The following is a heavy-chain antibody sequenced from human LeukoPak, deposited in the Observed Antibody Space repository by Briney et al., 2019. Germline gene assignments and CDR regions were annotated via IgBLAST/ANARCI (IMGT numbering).Heavy chain of an antibody. CDR3: ARDRSGSYRSFNY. J-gene: IGHJ4*02. V-gene: IGHV3-7*01. Sequence: GESLRLSCAASGFTFSSYWMSWVRQAPGKGLEWVANIKQDGSEKYYVDSVKGRFTISRDNAKNSLYLQMNSLRAEDTAVYYCARDRSGSYRSFNYWGQGTLVTVSS. D-gene: IGHD1-26*01. CDR2: IKQDGSEK. CDR1: GFTFSSYW.